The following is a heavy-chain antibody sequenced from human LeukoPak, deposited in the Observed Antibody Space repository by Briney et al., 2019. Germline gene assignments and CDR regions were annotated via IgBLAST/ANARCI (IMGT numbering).Heavy chain of an antibody. J-gene: IGHJ3*02. V-gene: IGHV1-46*01. CDR3: ASGYYYGAFDI. CDR2: INPSGVST. Sequence: ASVKVSCKASGYTFTSYYIDWVRQAPGQGLEWMGIINPSGVSTSNAQKFQGRVTLTRDTSTSTVYMEVSSLRSEDTAVYYCASGYYYGAFDIWGQGTMVTVSP. D-gene: IGHD3-22*01. CDR1: GYTFTSYY.